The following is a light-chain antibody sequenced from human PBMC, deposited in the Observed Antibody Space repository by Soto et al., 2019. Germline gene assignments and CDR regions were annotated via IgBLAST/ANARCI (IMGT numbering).Light chain of an antibody. Sequence: DIQMTQSPSSLSASVGDRVTITCRASQSVNTYLNWYQQKPGTAPKLLIYQASNLESGVPARFSGSGSGTDFTLTISSLQPEDFATYYCQHYKISTRYSFGQGTKVEIK. J-gene: IGKJ2*03. CDR1: QSVNTY. V-gene: IGKV1-39*01. CDR2: QAS. CDR3: QHYKISTRYS.